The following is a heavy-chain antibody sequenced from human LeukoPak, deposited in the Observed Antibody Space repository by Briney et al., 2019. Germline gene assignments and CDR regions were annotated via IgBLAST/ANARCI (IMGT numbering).Heavy chain of an antibody. J-gene: IGHJ5*02. CDR2: INHSGST. D-gene: IGHD3-10*01. CDR3: ARVYGPGSYNWXDP. CDR1: GGSFSGYY. Sequence: SETLSLTCAVYGGSFSGYYWSWIRQPPGKGLEWIGEINHSGSTNYNPSLKSRVTVSVDTSKSQFSLKLSSVTAADTAVYYCARVYGPGSYNWXDPXGQGXXVTV. V-gene: IGHV4-34*01.